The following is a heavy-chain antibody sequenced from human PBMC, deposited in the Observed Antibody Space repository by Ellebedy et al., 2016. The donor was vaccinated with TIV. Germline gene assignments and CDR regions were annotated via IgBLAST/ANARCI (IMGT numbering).Heavy chain of an antibody. CDR3: ARDLLVNYGDYAFDY. CDR1: GYTFTSYG. V-gene: IGHV1-18*04. CDR2: ISAYNGNT. J-gene: IGHJ4*02. Sequence: ASVKVSCXASGYTFTSYGISWVRQAPGQGLEWMGWISAYNGNTNYAQKLQGRVTMTRDTSTSTVYMELSSLRSEDTAVYYCARDLLVNYGDYAFDYWGQGTLVTVSS. D-gene: IGHD4-17*01.